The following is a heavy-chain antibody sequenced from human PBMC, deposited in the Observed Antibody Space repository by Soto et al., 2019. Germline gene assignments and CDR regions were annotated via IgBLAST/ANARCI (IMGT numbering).Heavy chain of an antibody. Sequence: SRPTLVNPTQSLTLTCTVSGFSLTTRGMTLGWIRQPPGKAPEWLALSTQYSPSLQSRLTFTEETSKNQVVLTMTNMDPVDRATYYFTLIRATIRSPSYWVREIIGTVCS. CDR3: TLIRATIRSPSY. V-gene: IGHV2-5*01. CDR2: ST. J-gene: IGHJ4*02. CDR1: GFSLTTRGMT. D-gene: IGHD3-10*01.